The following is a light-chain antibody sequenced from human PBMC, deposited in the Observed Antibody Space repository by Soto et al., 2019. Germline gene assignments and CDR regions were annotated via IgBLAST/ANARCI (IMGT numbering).Light chain of an antibody. CDR2: EVS. CDR3: SSYTSSSTPWV. J-gene: IGLJ3*02. V-gene: IGLV2-14*01. Sequence: QSALTQPASVSGSPGQSINISCTGTSSDVGGYNYVSWYQQHPGKAPKFMIYEVSNRPSGVSNRFSGSKSGNTASLTISGLQAEDEAAYYCSSYTSSSTPWVFVGGTKLTVL. CDR1: SSDVGGYNY.